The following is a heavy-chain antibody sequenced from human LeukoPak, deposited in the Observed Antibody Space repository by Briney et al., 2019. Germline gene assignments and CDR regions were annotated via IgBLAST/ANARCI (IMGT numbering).Heavy chain of an antibody. CDR3: ASSHRYDCSGYYCDY. D-gene: IGHD3-22*01. CDR1: GFTFSSYA. V-gene: IGHV3-30-3*01. J-gene: IGHJ4*02. CDR2: LSYDGSNK. Sequence: PGGSLRLSCAASGFTFSSYAMHWVRQAPGKGLEWVAVLSYDGSNKYYADSVKGRFTISRDNSKNTLYLQMNSLRAEDTAVYYCASSHRYDCSGYYCDYWGQGTLVTVSS.